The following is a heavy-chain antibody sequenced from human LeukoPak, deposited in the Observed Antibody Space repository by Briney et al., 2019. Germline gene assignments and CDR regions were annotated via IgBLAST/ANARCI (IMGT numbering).Heavy chain of an antibody. J-gene: IGHJ6*03. D-gene: IGHD2-2*01. CDR2: IIPIFGTA. V-gene: IGHV1-69*13. CDR1: GYTFTGYY. CDR3: ARGPVVPAARDPQYYYYYMDV. Sequence: SVKVSCKASGYTFTGYYMHWVRQAPGQGLEWMGGIIPIFGTANYAQKFQGRVTITADESTSTVYMELSSLRSEDTAVYYCARGPVVPAARDPQYYYYYMDVWGKGTTVTVSS.